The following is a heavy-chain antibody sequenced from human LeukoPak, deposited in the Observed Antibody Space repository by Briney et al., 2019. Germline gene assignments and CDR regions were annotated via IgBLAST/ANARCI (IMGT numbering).Heavy chain of an antibody. Sequence: GASVKVSCKASGYTFSNYGITWVRQAPGQGLEWMGWISAYNGNTNYAQRLQGRLTMTTDTSTSTAYMELRSLRSDDTAVYYCASGEHSGSSPFYYFDYWGQGTLVTVSS. CDR1: GYTFSNYG. CDR3: ASGEHSGSSPFYYFDY. CDR2: ISAYNGNT. V-gene: IGHV1-18*01. D-gene: IGHD1-26*01. J-gene: IGHJ4*02.